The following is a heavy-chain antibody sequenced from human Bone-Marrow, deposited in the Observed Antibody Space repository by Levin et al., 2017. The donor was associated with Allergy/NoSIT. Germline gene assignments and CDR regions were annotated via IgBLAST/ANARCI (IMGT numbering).Heavy chain of an antibody. V-gene: IGHV2-5*02. CDR1: GFSVSTTGVG. Sequence: SGPTLVKPTPTLTLTCNISGFSVSTTGVGVGWIRQPPGKALEWLALIYWDDDKTYSPSLESRLTITKDTSENQVVLRMTNMDPVDTGTYYCAHKSMIDAFDIWGQGTLVTVSA. D-gene: IGHD3-16*01. CDR3: AHKSMIDAFDI. J-gene: IGHJ3*02. CDR2: IYWDDDK.